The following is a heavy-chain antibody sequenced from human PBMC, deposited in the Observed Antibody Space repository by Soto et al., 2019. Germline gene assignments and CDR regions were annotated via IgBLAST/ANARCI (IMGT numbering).Heavy chain of an antibody. V-gene: IGHV3-30-3*01. J-gene: IGHJ4*02. CDR1: GFTFSSYA. D-gene: IGHD4-17*01. CDR3: ARAYGDPYYFDY. CDR2: ISYDGSNK. Sequence: GGSLRLSCAASGFTFSSYAMHWVRQAPGKGLEWVAVISYDGSNKYYADSVKGRFTISRDNSKNTLYLQMDSLRAEDTAVYYCARAYGDPYYFDYWGQGTLVTVSS.